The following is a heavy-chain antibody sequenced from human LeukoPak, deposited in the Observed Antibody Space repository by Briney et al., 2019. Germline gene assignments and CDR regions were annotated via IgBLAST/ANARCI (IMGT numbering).Heavy chain of an antibody. Sequence: SETLSLTCTVSGGSISSSSYYWGWIRQPPGKGLEWIGSIYYSGSTYYNPSLKSRVTISVDTSKNQFSPKLSSVTAADTAVYYCARYWAGSFDYWGQGTLVTVSS. D-gene: IGHD1-1*01. CDR3: ARYWAGSFDY. V-gene: IGHV4-39*01. J-gene: IGHJ4*02. CDR2: IYYSGST. CDR1: GGSISSSSYY.